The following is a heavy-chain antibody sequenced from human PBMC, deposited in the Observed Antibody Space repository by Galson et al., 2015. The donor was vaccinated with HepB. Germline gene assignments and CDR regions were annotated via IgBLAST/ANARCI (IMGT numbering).Heavy chain of an antibody. CDR1: GYTFTSYW. Sequence: QSGAEVKKPGESLKISCKGSGYTFTSYWLAWVRQMPGEGLEWMGMIDPTDSETRYSPSFQGHVTVSVDKSLNTAYLHWSSLRTSDTAMYYCATSSGWSTDALDLWGQGTMVTVSS. CDR2: IDPTDSET. CDR3: ATSSGWSTDALDL. J-gene: IGHJ3*01. V-gene: IGHV5-51*01. D-gene: IGHD6-19*01.